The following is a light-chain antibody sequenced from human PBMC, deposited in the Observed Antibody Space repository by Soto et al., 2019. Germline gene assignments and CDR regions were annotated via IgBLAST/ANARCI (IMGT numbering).Light chain of an antibody. CDR1: RSDIGAYDY. V-gene: IGLV2-14*01. CDR2: EVN. J-gene: IGLJ1*01. CDR3: LSFTTTSTHV. Sequence: QSALAQPASLSGSPGQSITISCTGTRSDIGAYDYVSWFQQHPGKAPKLMISEVNNRPSGVSNRFSGSKSGNTAYLTISGLQVEDEAEYFCLSFTTTSTHVFGTGTKVTVL.